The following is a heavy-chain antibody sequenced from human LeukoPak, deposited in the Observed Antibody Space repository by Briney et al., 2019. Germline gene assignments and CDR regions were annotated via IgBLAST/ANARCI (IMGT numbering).Heavy chain of an antibody. CDR2: IYPGDSDT. J-gene: IGHJ4*02. V-gene: IGHV5-51*01. CDR3: ARGPPSSIFGVVLVY. CDR1: GYSFTTYW. D-gene: IGHD3-3*01. Sequence: PGESLKISCKGSGYSFTTYWISWVRQMPGKGLEWMGIIYPGDSDTRYSPSFQGQVTISADKSISTAYLQWSSLKASDTAMYYCARGPPSSIFGVVLVYWGQGTLVTVSS.